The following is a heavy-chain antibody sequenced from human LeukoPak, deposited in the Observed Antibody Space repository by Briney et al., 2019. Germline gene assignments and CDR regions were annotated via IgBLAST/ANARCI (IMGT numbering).Heavy chain of an antibody. D-gene: IGHD5-18*01. CDR2: LSNDGTDE. CDR1: GFNFNTYA. J-gene: IGHJ3*02. CDR3: ARGGGYSYGLNAFDI. V-gene: IGHV3-30*14. Sequence: GGSLRLSCAASGFNFNTYAFHWVRQAPGKGLEWVAMLSNDGTDELFADSVKGRFTISRDNSKNTLYLQMNSLRAEDTAVYFCARGGGYSYGLNAFDIWGQGTIVTVSS.